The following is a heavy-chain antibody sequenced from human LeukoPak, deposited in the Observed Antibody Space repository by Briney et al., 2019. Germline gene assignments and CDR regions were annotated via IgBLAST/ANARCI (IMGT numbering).Heavy chain of an antibody. CDR2: MNPNSGNT. J-gene: IGHJ6*02. V-gene: IGHV1-8*01. Sequence: EASVKVSCKASGYTFTSYDINWVRQATGQGLEWMGWMNPNSGNTGYAQKFQGRVTMTRNTSISTAYMELSSLRSEDTAVYYCASRDRWDFWSGYYPQNYYGMDVWGQGTTVTVSS. D-gene: IGHD3-3*01. CDR1: GYTFTSYD. CDR3: ASRDRWDFWSGYYPQNYYGMDV.